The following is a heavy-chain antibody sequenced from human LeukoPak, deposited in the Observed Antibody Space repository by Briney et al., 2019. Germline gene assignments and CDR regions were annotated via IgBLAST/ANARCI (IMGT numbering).Heavy chain of an antibody. Sequence: GGSLRLSCAASGFTFSSYAMSWVRQAPGKGLEGVSAISGSGGSTYYADSVKGRFTISRDNSKNTLYLQMTSLRAEDTAVYYCAKGYCSSTSCYFHYWGQGTLVTVSS. CDR2: ISGSGGST. D-gene: IGHD2-2*01. CDR1: GFTFSSYA. V-gene: IGHV3-23*01. CDR3: AKGYCSSTSCYFHY. J-gene: IGHJ4*02.